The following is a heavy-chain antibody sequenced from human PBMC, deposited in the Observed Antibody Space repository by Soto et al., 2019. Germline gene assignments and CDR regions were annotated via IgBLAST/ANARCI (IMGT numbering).Heavy chain of an antibody. Sequence: SVKVSCKASGGTFSSYAISRVRQAPGQGLEWMGGIIPIFGTANYAQKFQGRVTITADESTSTAYMELSSLRSEDTAVYYCARDAVDFGVVIMPYYSDYWGQGTLVTVSS. D-gene: IGHD3-3*01. V-gene: IGHV1-69*13. CDR2: IIPIFGTA. CDR3: ARDAVDFGVVIMPYYSDY. CDR1: GGTFSSYA. J-gene: IGHJ4*02.